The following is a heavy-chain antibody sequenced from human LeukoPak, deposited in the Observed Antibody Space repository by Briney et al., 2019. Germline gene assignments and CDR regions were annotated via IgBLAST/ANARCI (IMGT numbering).Heavy chain of an antibody. J-gene: IGHJ5*02. CDR1: GVSISSGGYY. Sequence: SETLSLTCTVSGVSISSGGYYWSWIRQPPGKGLEWIGYIYHSGSTYYNPSLKSRVTISVDGSKNQFSLKLSSVTAADTAVYYCAREKGTTVTTWWFDPWGQGTLVTVSS. D-gene: IGHD4-17*01. CDR2: IYHSGST. CDR3: AREKGTTVTTWWFDP. V-gene: IGHV4-30-2*01.